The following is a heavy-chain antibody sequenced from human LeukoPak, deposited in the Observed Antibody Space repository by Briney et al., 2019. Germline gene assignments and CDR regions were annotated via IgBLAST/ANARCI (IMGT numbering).Heavy chain of an antibody. D-gene: IGHD2-2*01. J-gene: IGHJ4*02. CDR2: ISNSCTTK. V-gene: IGHV3-48*03. Sequence: PGGSLRLSCAASGFIFKNYEMNWVRQAPGGGLEWVSTISNSCTTKYYPDFVKGRFPNSRDNVKNSLFLQMNSLKVEDTAVYYCVRVYCSTTSWYGVDSWGQGTLVTVSS. CDR3: VRVYCSTTSWYGVDS. CDR1: GFIFKNYE.